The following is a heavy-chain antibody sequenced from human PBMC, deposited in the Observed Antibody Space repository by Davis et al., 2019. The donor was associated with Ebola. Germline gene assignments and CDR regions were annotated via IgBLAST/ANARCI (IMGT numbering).Heavy chain of an antibody. V-gene: IGHV1-46*01. CDR1: GYTFTSYY. D-gene: IGHD2-15*01. J-gene: IGHJ4*02. CDR3: ARDLGYCSGGSCLVDY. CDR2: INPSGGST. Sequence: ASVKVSCKASGYTFTSYYMNWVRQAPGQGLEWMGIINPSGGSTSYAQKFQGRVTMTRDTSTSTVYMELSSLRSEDTAVYYCARDLGYCSGGSCLVDYWGQGTLVTVSS.